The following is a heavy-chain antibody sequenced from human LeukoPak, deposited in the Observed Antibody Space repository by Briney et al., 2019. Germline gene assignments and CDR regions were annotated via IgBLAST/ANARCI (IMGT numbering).Heavy chain of an antibody. D-gene: IGHD2-21*02. CDR3: AGQFCGRDCSGPGAFDY. Sequence: PSEALSLTCTVSGVSINDYFWNWIRQTPGKGREWIGYTHHRGNTNYNSSLASRVTISLDASKDQFSLRLTAVTAADTAVYFCAGQFCGRDCSGPGAFDYWGQGTMVAVPS. CDR2: THHRGNT. V-gene: IGHV4-59*08. CDR1: GVSINDYF. J-gene: IGHJ3*01.